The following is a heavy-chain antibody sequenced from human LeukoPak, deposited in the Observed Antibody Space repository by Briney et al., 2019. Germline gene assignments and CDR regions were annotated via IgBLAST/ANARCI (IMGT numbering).Heavy chain of an antibody. D-gene: IGHD2-21*01. CDR1: GFTFDDYA. CDR2: INQDGSES. J-gene: IGHJ4*02. V-gene: IGHV3-7*01. Sequence: GSLRLSCAASGFTFDDYAMHWVRQAPGKGLEWVAIINQDGSESYYADSVRGRFTISRDNVDNSLFLQMDSLRVDDTARYYCATIQYWGQGTQVTVSS. CDR3: ATIQY.